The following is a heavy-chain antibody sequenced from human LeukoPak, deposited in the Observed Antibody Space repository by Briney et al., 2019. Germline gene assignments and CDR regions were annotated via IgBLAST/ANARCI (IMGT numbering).Heavy chain of an antibody. CDR1: GFIFRNYA. CDR3: AKGGSGVPRALAS. J-gene: IGHJ4*02. D-gene: IGHD2-15*01. Sequence: PWGSLRLSCAASGFIFRNYAMSWVRQGPGQGPEWVTAISGNDDSTYYADSVKGRFTISRDNSGNTLYLQMNSLRAEDTAIYYCAKGGSGVPRALASWGQGTLVTVSS. CDR2: ISGNDDST. V-gene: IGHV3-23*01.